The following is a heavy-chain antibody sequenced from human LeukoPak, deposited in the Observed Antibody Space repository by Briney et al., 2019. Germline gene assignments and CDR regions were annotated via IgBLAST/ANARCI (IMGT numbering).Heavy chain of an antibody. V-gene: IGHV1-2*04. D-gene: IGHD3-10*01. CDR1: GYTFTSYG. CDR3: ALSLLWFGELPAHDAFDI. J-gene: IGHJ3*02. CDR2: INPNSGGT. Sequence: ASVKVSCKASGYTFTSYGISWVRQAPGQGLEWMGWINPNSGGTNYAQKFQGWVTMTRDTSISTAYMELSRLRSDDTAVYYCALSLLWFGELPAHDAFDIWGQGTMVTVSS.